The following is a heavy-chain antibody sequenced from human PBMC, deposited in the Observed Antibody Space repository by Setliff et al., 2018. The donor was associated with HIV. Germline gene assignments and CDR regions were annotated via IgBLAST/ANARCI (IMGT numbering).Heavy chain of an antibody. CDR1: GFSISSDGFY. V-gene: IGHV4-31*03. CDR3: ARVPNWGEAPFAFDV. Sequence: SQTLSLTCTLSGFSISSDGFYWNWIRQRPGKGLEWIGYIFGSGITYYNPSLKSRLRISIDTSATQFSVELSSVTAADTALYFCARVPNWGEAPFAFDVWGLGTMVTVSS. CDR2: IFGSGIT. D-gene: IGHD7-27*01. J-gene: IGHJ3*01.